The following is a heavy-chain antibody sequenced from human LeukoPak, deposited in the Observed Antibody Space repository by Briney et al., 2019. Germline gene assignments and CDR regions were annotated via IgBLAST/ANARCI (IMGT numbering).Heavy chain of an antibody. J-gene: IGHJ4*02. CDR3: ARDYSSGWYHFDY. CDR1: AFNFSDFS. D-gene: IGHD6-19*01. V-gene: IGHV3-21*01. CDR2: ISSSGTYK. Sequence: GGSLRLSCVASAFNFSDFSMNWVRQAPGKGLECVSSISSSGTYKYYADSLEGRITISRDNGKNSLFLQVNSLRAEDTAVYYCARDYSSGWYHFDYWGQGILVTVSS.